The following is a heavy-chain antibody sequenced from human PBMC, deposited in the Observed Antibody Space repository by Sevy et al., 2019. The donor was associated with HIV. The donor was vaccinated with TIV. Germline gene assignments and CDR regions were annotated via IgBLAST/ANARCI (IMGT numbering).Heavy chain of an antibody. V-gene: IGHV3-49*03. CDR3: TRGYYYDSSGYSDY. CDR1: GFTFGDYA. Sequence: GGSLRLSCTGSGFTFGDYAMSWFRQAPGMGLEWVGFIRSKDDGGATEYAASVKGRFTISRDDSKSIADLQMNSLKNEDTAVYYCTRGYYYDSSGYSDYWGQGTLVTVSS. D-gene: IGHD3-22*01. J-gene: IGHJ4*02. CDR2: IRSKDDGGAT.